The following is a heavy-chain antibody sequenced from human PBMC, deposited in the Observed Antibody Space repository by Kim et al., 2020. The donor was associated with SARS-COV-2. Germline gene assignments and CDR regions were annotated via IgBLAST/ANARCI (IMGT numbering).Heavy chain of an antibody. V-gene: IGHV3-48*02. D-gene: IGHD3-9*01. CDR3: TTDKKADSAYDVLTRHYGPSYYHDPVDV. J-gene: IGHJ6*02. Sequence: GGSLRLSCAASGLTFSLSNMNWVRQTPGKGLEWLAYISSSSDNIYYADSVKGRFTVSRDNAKKSLSLHMNSLRDEDTAVYYCTTDKKADSAYDVLTRHYGPSYYHDPVDVWGQGTPVTVSS. CDR2: ISSSSDNI. CDR1: GLTFSLSN.